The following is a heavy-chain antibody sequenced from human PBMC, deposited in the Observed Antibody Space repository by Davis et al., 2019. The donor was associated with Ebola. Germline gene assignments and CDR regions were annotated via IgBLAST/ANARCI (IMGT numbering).Heavy chain of an antibody. CDR3: ARGPRKMATTNFDY. D-gene: IGHD5-24*01. CDR2: ISISSGFT. J-gene: IGHJ4*02. V-gene: IGHV3-11*06. Sequence: PGGSLRLSCAASGFSFSDYYMSWIRQAPGKGLEWVSYISISSGFTNYADSVKGRFTISRDKAKNSLYLQMNSLRAEDTAVYYCARGPRKMATTNFDYWGQGTLVTVSS. CDR1: GFSFSDYY.